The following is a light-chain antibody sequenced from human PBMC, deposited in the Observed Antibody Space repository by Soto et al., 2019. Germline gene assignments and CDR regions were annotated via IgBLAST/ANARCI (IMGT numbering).Light chain of an antibody. CDR1: QSVSSN. CDR3: QHYNNWPRT. V-gene: IGKV3-15*01. CDR2: GAS. J-gene: IGKJ1*01. Sequence: EIVMTQSPATLSVSPGERATLSCRASQSVSSNLAWYQQKPGQAPRVLIYGASTRDTGIPARFSGSGSGTEFTLTISSLQSEDFAVYYCQHYNNWPRTFGQGTKLEIK.